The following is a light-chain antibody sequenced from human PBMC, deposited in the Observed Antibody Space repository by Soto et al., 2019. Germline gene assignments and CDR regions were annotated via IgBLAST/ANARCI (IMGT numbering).Light chain of an antibody. V-gene: IGKV3-20*01. CDR1: RTVSNSF. CDR2: GAS. CDR3: QQYGALPPT. Sequence: EIVLTQFPGALSLSPGERATLSGRASRTVSNSFLAWNQQKSAQPPKFLTYGASNRATGIPDRFSGSGSGTNFTLTISRLESEDFAVYYCQQYGALPPTFGGGTKVEIK. J-gene: IGKJ4*01.